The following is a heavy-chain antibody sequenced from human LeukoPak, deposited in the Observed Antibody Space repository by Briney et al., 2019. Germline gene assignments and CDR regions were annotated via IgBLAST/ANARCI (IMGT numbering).Heavy chain of an antibody. V-gene: IGHV3-48*03. D-gene: IGHD6-19*01. CDR2: ISSSGSTI. CDR3: ARDAGGLEAGSSDWSLNWFDP. J-gene: IGHJ5*02. Sequence: GESLRLSCAASGFTFSSYELNWVRQAPGKGLEWVSYISSSGSTIYYADSVKDRFTVSRDNAKNTLYLHMSSLRAEDTGVYYCARDAGGLEAGSSDWSLNWFDPWGHGALVTVSS. CDR1: GFTFSSYE.